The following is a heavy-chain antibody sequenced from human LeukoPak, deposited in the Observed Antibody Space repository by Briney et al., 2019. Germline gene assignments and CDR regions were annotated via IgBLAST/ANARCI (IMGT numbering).Heavy chain of an antibody. V-gene: IGHV1-2*02. J-gene: IGHJ5*02. Sequence: ASVKVSCKASGYTFTGYYMHWVRQAPGQGLEWMGWMNPNSGGTNYAQKFQGRVTMTRDTSISTAYMELSRLRSDDTAVYYCARETYYYDSSGYYRLAGWFDPWGQGTLVTVSS. D-gene: IGHD3-22*01. CDR2: MNPNSGGT. CDR3: ARETYYYDSSGYYRLAGWFDP. CDR1: GYTFTGYY.